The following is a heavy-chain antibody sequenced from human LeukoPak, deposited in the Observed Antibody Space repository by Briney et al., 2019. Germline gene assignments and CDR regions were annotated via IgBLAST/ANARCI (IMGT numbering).Heavy chain of an antibody. J-gene: IGHJ4*02. V-gene: IGHV4-59*01. CDR2: IYYSGST. D-gene: IGHD6-13*01. Sequence: SETLSLTCTVSGGSISSYYWSWIRQPPGKGLEWIGYIYYSGSTNYNPSLKSRVTISVDTSKNQFSLKLSSVTAADTAVYYCARAAGTRLYFDYWGQGTLVTVSS. CDR3: ARAAGTRLYFDY. CDR1: GGSISSYY.